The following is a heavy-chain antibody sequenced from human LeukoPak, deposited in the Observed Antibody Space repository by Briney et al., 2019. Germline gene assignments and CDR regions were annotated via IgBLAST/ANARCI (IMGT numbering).Heavy chain of an antibody. CDR3: AGGGDFDY. V-gene: IGHV3-21*01. CDR2: ISRTSEYI. CDR1: GFTFSNVW. D-gene: IGHD3-16*01. J-gene: IGHJ4*02. Sequence: GGSLRLSCAASGFTFSNVWMGWFRQAPGKGLEWVSSISRTSEYIHYADSVRGRFAISRDNAKNSVYLQMNSLRAEDTAVYFCAGGGDFDYWGQGILVTVSA.